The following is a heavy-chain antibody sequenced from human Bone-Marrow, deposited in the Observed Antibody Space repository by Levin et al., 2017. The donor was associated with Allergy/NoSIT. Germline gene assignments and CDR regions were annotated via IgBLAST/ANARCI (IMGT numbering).Heavy chain of an antibody. CDR1: GFTFYRND. D-gene: IGHD3-22*01. Sequence: PGGSLRLSCVASGFTFYRNDMAWVRQPPGKGLEWVSGITTDAENTYYADSVKGRFTISRDQSKSTLSLQMSSLRVEDTAVYYCVQGRGVVVNATYWGQGTLVTVSS. CDR3: VQGRGVVVNATY. J-gene: IGHJ4*02. V-gene: IGHV3-23*01. CDR2: ITTDAENT.